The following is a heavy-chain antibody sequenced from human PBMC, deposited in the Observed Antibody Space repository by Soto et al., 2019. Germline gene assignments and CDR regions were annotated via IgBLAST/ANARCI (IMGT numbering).Heavy chain of an antibody. D-gene: IGHD6-19*01. Sequence: SETLSLTCTVSGGSISSYYWSWIRQPPGKGLEWIGYIYYSGSTNYNPSLKSRVTISVDTSKNQFSLKLSSVTAADTAVYYCARRGYSSGWGSEKNWFDPWGQGTLVTVSS. V-gene: IGHV4-59*08. J-gene: IGHJ5*02. CDR3: ARRGYSSGWGSEKNWFDP. CDR1: GGSISSYY. CDR2: IYYSGST.